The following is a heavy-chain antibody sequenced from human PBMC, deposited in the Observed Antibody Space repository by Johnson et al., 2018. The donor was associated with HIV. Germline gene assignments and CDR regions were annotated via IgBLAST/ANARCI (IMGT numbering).Heavy chain of an antibody. Sequence: MLLVESGGGVVQPGRSLRLACAASGFTVSRNYMSWVRQAPWKGLEWVSVIYSGGGTYYADSVRGRFTISGDTSTNTLHLQMHSLTAEDTALYYCARGTITMIRGVIGLDIWGQGTMVTVSS. CDR3: ARGTITMIRGVIGLDI. V-gene: IGHV3-66*01. J-gene: IGHJ3*02. D-gene: IGHD3-10*01. CDR2: IYSGGGT. CDR1: GFTVSRNY.